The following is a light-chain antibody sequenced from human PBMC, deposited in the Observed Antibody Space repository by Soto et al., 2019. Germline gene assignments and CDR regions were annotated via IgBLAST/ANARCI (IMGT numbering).Light chain of an antibody. CDR1: SSDVGGYNY. CDR3: SSYTSSSRYV. CDR2: DVS. J-gene: IGLJ1*01. V-gene: IGLV2-14*01. Sequence: QSALTQPASVSGSPGQSITISCTGTSSDVGGYNYVSWYQQHPGKAPKLMIYDVSNRPSGVSNRFSSSKSGNTASLTISGRQAEDEADYYCSSYTSSSRYVFGTGTKLTVL.